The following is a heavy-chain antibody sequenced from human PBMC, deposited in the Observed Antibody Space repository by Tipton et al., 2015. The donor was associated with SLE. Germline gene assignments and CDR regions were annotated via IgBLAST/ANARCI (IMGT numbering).Heavy chain of an antibody. J-gene: IGHJ3*02. CDR3: ARGDGDAFDI. V-gene: IGHV4-61*02. D-gene: IGHD5-24*01. Sequence: TLSLTCTVSGGSITSGSYYWSWIRQAAGKGLEWIGRLYISGSTNINPSLKSRVTISLDTSKNQFSLRLTSVTAADTAVYYCARGDGDAFDIWGQGTMVTVSS. CDR2: LYISGST. CDR1: GGSITSGSYY.